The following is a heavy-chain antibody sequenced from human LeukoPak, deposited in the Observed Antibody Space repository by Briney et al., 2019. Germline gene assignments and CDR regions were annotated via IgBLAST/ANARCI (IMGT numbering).Heavy chain of an antibody. CDR3: AEDRWRDGSSSFDN. CDR2: ISGNNDNP. Sequence: GASVRVSCKTSGYTFSNFGINWVRQAPGQGLEWMGWISGNNDNPNYGQKFQGRFTVTTDSSTSTAYMELRNLRFDDTAVYYCAEDRWRDGSSSFDNWGQGTLVTVSS. D-gene: IGHD6-6*01. CDR1: GYTFSNFG. J-gene: IGHJ4*02. V-gene: IGHV1-18*01.